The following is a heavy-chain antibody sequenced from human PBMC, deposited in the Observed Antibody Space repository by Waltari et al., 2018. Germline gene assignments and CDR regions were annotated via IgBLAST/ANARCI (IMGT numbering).Heavy chain of an antibody. CDR2: ISNSGSSL. Sequence: QVQLVESGGGLVKPGGSLRLSCAAFGFSSSASYISWIRQAPGKGLEWVAYISNSGSSLYYTDSVKGRFTISRDNAKNSLYLQMNSLRAEDTAVYYCARGEERRFFDYYFMDVWGKGTTVTVSS. V-gene: IGHV3-11*01. CDR3: ARGEERRFFDYYFMDV. J-gene: IGHJ6*03. CDR1: GFSSSASY. D-gene: IGHD3-3*01.